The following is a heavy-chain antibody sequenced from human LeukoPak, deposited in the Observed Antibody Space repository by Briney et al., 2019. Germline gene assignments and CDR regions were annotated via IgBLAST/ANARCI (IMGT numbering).Heavy chain of an antibody. CDR1: GYPFTTYY. CDR3: AREDPSFSYGMDV. D-gene: IGHD3-3*01. Sequence: ASVKVSCKASGYPFTTYYVHWVRQAPGQGLEWMGWISAYNGNTNYAQKLQGRVTMTTDTSTSTAYMELRSLRSDDTAVYYCAREDPSFSYGMDVWGQGTTVTVSS. V-gene: IGHV1-18*04. CDR2: ISAYNGNT. J-gene: IGHJ6*02.